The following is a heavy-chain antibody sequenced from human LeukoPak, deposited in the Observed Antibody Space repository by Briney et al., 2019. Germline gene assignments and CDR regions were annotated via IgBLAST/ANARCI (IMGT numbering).Heavy chain of an antibody. D-gene: IGHD6-13*01. CDR3: ARISSSWYLGMDV. V-gene: IGHV3-30*14. CDR2: ISYDGSNK. CDR1: GFTFSSYA. Sequence: GGSLRLSCAASGFTFSSYAMHWVRQAPGKGLEWVAVISYDGSNKYYADSVKGRFTISRENAKNSLYLQMNSLRAEDTAVYYCARISSSWYLGMDVWGQGTTVTVSS. J-gene: IGHJ6*02.